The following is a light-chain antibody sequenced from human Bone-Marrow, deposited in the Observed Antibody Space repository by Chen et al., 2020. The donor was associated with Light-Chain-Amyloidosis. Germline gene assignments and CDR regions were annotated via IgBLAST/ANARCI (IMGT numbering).Light chain of an antibody. Sequence: SYVLTQPSSVSVAPGQTATIACGGNNIGSTSVHWYQQTPGQAPLLVVYDDSDRPSGIPERLSGSTSGNTATPTIGRVEAGDEADYYCQVWDRSSDRPVFGGGTKLTVL. CDR2: DDS. CDR1: NIGSTS. V-gene: IGLV3-21*02. CDR3: QVWDRSSDRPV. J-gene: IGLJ3*02.